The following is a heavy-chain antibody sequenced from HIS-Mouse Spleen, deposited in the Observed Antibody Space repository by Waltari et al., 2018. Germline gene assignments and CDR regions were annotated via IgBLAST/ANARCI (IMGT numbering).Heavy chain of an antibody. V-gene: IGHV4-39*07. CDR3: ARCITGTTGLDY. J-gene: IGHJ4*02. Sequence: QLQLQESGPGLVKPSETLSLTCTVSGGSISSSSYYWGWIRQPPGKGLEGIGSIYYSGATYYNPPLKSRVTISVDTSKNQFSLKLSSVTAADTAVYYCARCITGTTGLDYWGQGTLVTVSS. CDR1: GGSISSSSYY. CDR2: IYYSGAT. D-gene: IGHD1-7*01.